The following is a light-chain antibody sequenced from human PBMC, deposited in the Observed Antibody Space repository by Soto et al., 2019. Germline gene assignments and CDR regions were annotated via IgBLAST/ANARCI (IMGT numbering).Light chain of an antibody. Sequence: PGERATLSCRASRSIASSYLAWYQQKPGQAPRLLIYAASTRATGIPDRFSDSGSATDFTLTISRLEPEDFAVYYCQQYGSSPPYTFGQGTKLEIK. CDR3: QQYGSSPPYT. CDR2: AAS. CDR1: RSIASSY. J-gene: IGKJ2*01. V-gene: IGKV3-20*01.